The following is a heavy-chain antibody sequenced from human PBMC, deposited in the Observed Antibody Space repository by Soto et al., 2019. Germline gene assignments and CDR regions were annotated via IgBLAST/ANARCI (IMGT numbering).Heavy chain of an antibody. CDR3: ARGAGAPNWFDP. Sequence: QVQLQESGPGLVKPSQTLSLTCTVSGGSISSGDYYWSWIRQPPGKGLEWIGYIYYSGSTYYNPSLNSRVTSSVDTPKNQSSLKLSSVTAADTAVYYCARGAGAPNWFDPWGQGTLVTVSS. D-gene: IGHD1-26*01. CDR1: GGSISSGDYY. J-gene: IGHJ5*02. V-gene: IGHV4-30-4*01. CDR2: IYYSGST.